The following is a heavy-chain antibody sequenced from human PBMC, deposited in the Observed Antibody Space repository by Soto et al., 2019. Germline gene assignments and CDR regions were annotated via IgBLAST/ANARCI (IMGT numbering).Heavy chain of an antibody. CDR2: INPNSGGT. V-gene: IGHV1-2*04. Sequence: ASVKVSCKASGYTFTGYYMHWVRQAPGQGLEWMGWINPNSGGTNYAQKFQGWVTMTRDTSISTAYMELSRLRSDDTAVYYCARARVRGLYYGMDVWGQGTTVTVSS. D-gene: IGHD3-10*01. CDR1: GYTFTGYY. J-gene: IGHJ6*02. CDR3: ARARVRGLYYGMDV.